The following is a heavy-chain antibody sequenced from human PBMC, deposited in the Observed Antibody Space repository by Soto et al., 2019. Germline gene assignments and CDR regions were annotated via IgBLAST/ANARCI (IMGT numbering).Heavy chain of an antibody. CDR1: GGSISSGGYS. CDR3: AREGRRGYSYGYFDY. J-gene: IGHJ4*02. D-gene: IGHD5-18*01. CDR2: IYHSGST. V-gene: IGHV4-30-2*01. Sequence: PSETLSLTCAVSGGSISSGGYSWSWIRQPPGKGLEWIGYIYHSGSTYYNPSLKSRVTISVDRSKNQFSLKLSSVTAADTAVYYCAREGRRGYSYGYFDYWGQGTLVTVSS.